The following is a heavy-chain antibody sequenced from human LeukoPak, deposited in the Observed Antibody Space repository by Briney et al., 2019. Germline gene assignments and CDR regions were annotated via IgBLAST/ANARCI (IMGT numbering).Heavy chain of an antibody. V-gene: IGHV3-33*01. CDR2: IWYDGSNK. D-gene: IGHD1-26*01. J-gene: IGHJ3*02. CDR3: AREEPKLSAFDI. Sequence: GGSLRLSCAASGFTFSSYGMYWVCQGPGKGMDRESVIWYDGSNKYYADSVKGRFTISRDNSKNTLYLQMNSLRAEDTAVYYCAREEPKLSAFDIWGQGTMVTVSS. CDR1: GFTFSSYG.